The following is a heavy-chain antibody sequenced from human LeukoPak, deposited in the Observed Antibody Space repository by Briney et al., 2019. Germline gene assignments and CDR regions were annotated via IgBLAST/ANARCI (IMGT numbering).Heavy chain of an antibody. CDR2: ISSSSSYI. CDR3: ARDYEIY. CDR1: GXTFSSYS. D-gene: IGHD5-12*01. J-gene: IGHJ4*02. V-gene: IGHV3-21*01. Sequence: GGSLRLSCAASGXTFSSYSMNWVRQAPGKGLEWVSSISSSSSYIYYGDSVKGRFTISRGNAKDSLYLQMNSLRAEDTAVYYCARDYEIYWGQGTLVTVSS.